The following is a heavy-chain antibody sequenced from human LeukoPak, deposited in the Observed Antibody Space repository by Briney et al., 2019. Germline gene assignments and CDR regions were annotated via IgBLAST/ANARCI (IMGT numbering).Heavy chain of an antibody. Sequence: PSETLSLTCTVSGGSISSYYWSWIRQPPGKGLEWIGYIYYSGSTNYNPSLKSRVTISVDTSKNQFSLKLSSVTAADTAVYYCARAMTTAGKIFDYWGQGTLVTVSS. D-gene: IGHD4-4*01. J-gene: IGHJ4*02. V-gene: IGHV4-59*08. CDR3: ARAMTTAGKIFDY. CDR1: GGSISSYY. CDR2: IYYSGST.